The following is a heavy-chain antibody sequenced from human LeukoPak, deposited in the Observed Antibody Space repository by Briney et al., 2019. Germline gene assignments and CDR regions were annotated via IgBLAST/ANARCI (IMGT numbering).Heavy chain of an antibody. CDR1: GFSFRSHG. CDR3: ARVRTAMPRKDYYYYMDV. CDR2: ISPRGDIT. D-gene: IGHD5-18*01. V-gene: IGHV3-23*01. Sequence: GGSLRRSCAASGFSFRSHGMNWVRQAPGKGLEWASGISPRGDITYYKDSVRGRFTISRDNFKNTVSLQLNSLRAEDTAVYYCARVRTAMPRKDYYYYMDVWGKGTTVTISS. J-gene: IGHJ6*03.